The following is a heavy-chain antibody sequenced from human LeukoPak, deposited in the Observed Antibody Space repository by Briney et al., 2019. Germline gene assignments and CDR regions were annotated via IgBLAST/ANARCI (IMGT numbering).Heavy chain of an antibody. V-gene: IGHV3-7*01. CDR2: IKQDGSEK. CDR1: GFTFSIYY. J-gene: IGHJ4*02. D-gene: IGHD5-24*01. Sequence: GGSLRLSCAASGFTFSIYYMSWVRQAPGKGLEWVATIKQDGSEKYFVDSVKGRFTISRDNAKNSLYLQMNSLRAEDTAVYYCAREGENRDGYNYFDYWGQGTLVTVSS. CDR3: AREGENRDGYNYFDY.